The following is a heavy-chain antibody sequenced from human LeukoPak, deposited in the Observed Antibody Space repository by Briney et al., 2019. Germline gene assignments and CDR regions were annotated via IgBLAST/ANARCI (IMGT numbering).Heavy chain of an antibody. CDR2: INPNSGGT. V-gene: IGHV1-2*06. Sequence: ASVKVSCKASGYTFTGYYMHWVRQAPGQGLEWMGRINPNSGGTNYAQKFQGRVTMTRDTSISTAYMELSRLRSDDTAVYYCARESSYGYHYFDYWGQGTLVTVSS. J-gene: IGHJ4*02. CDR1: GYTFTGYY. D-gene: IGHD5-18*01. CDR3: ARESSYGYHYFDY.